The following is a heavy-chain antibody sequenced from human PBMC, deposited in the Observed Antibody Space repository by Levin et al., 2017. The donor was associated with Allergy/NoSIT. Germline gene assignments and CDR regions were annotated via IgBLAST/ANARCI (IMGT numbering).Heavy chain of an antibody. Sequence: GGSLRLSCAASGFTFSTYAMSWVRQAPGKGLEWVSGISASGGGTDYADSVKGRFTISRDNSNNTLYLQLNSLRAEDTAVYYCAKRGGSSHYFDYWGQGTLVTVSS. J-gene: IGHJ4*02. V-gene: IGHV3-23*01. CDR2: ISASGGGT. D-gene: IGHD1-26*01. CDR1: GFTFSTYA. CDR3: AKRGGSSHYFDY.